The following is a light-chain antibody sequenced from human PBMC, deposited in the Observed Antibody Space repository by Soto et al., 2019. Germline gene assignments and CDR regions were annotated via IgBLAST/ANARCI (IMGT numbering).Light chain of an antibody. CDR3: QSYDSSLSGGL. J-gene: IGLJ2*01. CDR2: DNT. Sequence: QSVLTQPPSVSGAPGQRVTISCTGSSSNIGAGFDVHWYQHLPGTAPKPLIYDNTNRPSGVPDRFSGSKSGTSASLAITGLQAEDEADYYSQSYDSSLSGGLFGGGTKLTVL. V-gene: IGLV1-40*01. CDR1: SSNIGAGFD.